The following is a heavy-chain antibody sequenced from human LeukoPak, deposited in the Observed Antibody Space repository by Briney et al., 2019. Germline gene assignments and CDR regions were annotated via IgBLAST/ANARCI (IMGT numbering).Heavy chain of an antibody. CDR1: GFTFSNAW. D-gene: IGHD5-12*01. CDR3: TTDFGGYDSETFFDY. Sequence: PGGSLRLSCAASGFTFSNAWMSWVRQAPGKGLEWVGRIKSKTDGGTTDYAAPVKGRFTISRDDTKNTLYLQMNSLKTEDTAVYYCTTDFGGYDSETFFDYWGQGTLVTVSS. V-gene: IGHV3-15*01. CDR2: IKSKTDGGTT. J-gene: IGHJ4*02.